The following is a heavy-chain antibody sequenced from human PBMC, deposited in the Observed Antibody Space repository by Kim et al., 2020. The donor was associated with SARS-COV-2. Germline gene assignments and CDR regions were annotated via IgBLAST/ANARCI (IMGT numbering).Heavy chain of an antibody. D-gene: IGHD3-22*01. CDR2: ISGNGRAA. CDR1: GFTFSSYA. V-gene: IGHV3-23*01. J-gene: IGHJ4*02. CDR3: AKSLDSRGVYFERGADF. Sequence: GGSLRLSCAASGFTFSSYAISWVRQAPGKGLEWVSTISGNGRAAYYADSVKGRFTVSRGNSENTVYLQMNSLGPDDTAIYYCAKSLDSRGVYFERGADFWGQGSLVTVSS.